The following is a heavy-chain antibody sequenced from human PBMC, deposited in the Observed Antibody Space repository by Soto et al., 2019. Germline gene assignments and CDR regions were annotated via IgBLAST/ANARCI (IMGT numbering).Heavy chain of an antibody. CDR2: ISGTSDYI. D-gene: IGHD2-15*01. J-gene: IGHJ6*02. CDR3: ARDHRYCSGSSCRPYYYYYGMDV. CDR1: GFTFSSYS. Sequence: GGSLRLSCAASGFTFSSYSMNWVRQAPGRELEWVAAISGTSDYIYYADSVKGRFTISRDNAKTSLYIQMNSLRAEDTAVYYCARDHRYCSGSSCRPYYYYYGMDVWCQGTTVTVSS. V-gene: IGHV3-21*01.